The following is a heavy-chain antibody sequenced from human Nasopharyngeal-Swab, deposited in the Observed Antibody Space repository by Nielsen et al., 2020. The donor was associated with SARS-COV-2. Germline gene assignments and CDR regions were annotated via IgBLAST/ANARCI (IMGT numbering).Heavy chain of an antibody. V-gene: IGHV3-69-1*01. CDR3: ARDFDKTGD. CDR2: ITSGNSV. CDR1: GFTFNAYV. J-gene: IGHJ4*02. Sequence: GGSLRLSCAASGFTFNAYVMNWVRQAPGKGLQWISYITSGNSVQYADSVRGRFTISRDNAKNSLYLQMNSLRAEDTAVYYCARDFDKTGDWGQGSLVTVSS. D-gene: IGHD7-27*01.